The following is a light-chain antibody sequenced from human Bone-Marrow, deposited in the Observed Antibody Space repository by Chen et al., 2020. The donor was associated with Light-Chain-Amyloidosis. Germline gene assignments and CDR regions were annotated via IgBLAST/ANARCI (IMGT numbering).Light chain of an antibody. V-gene: IGLV3-25*02. CDR2: RDT. Sequence: SYELTQPPPVSVPPGHTARITCSGDDLPTKYAYWYQQKPSQAPVLVIHRDTERPSGMSERISGSSSGTGATLTVSGVQAEEEADYHCQSADSSGTDEVIFGGGTKLTVL. CDR3: QSADSSGTDEVI. J-gene: IGLJ2*01. CDR1: DLPTKY.